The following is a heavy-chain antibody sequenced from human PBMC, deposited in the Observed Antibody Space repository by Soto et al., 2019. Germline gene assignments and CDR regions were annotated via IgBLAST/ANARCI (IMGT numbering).Heavy chain of an antibody. CDR1: GSTFSNYF. Sequence: GGSLRLSCAASGSTFSNYFMYGVSRTTGKGLEWVSAISYDGSNKHYADSAKGRFTISRDNSKSTLYLQMNSLTPADPAVSYRAKDKYSSSWYFGRNYYYGMDVWGQGTTVTVSS. V-gene: IGHV3-30*04. CDR2: ISYDGSNK. CDR3: AKDKYSSSWYFGRNYYYGMDV. D-gene: IGHD6-13*01. J-gene: IGHJ6*02.